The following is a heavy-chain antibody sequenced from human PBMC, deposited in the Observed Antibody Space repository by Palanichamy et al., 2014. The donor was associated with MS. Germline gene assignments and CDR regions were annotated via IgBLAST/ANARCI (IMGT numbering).Heavy chain of an antibody. J-gene: IGHJ4*02. CDR1: GGSFSGYS. CDR3: ARQTSAVLGDY. Sequence: VQLQQWGAGLLKPSETLSLTCAVYGGSFSGYSWSWIRQPPGKGLEWIGEINHSGRTKYNSSLKSRVTISLDTSKNQFSLQLTSVTAADTAVYYCARQTSAVLGDYWGQGTLVIVSS. V-gene: IGHV4-34*01. D-gene: IGHD3-10*01. CDR2: INHSGRT.